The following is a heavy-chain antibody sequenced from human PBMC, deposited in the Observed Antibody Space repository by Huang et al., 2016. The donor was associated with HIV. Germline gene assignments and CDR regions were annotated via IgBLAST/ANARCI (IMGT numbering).Heavy chain of an antibody. Sequence: QVQLQESGPGLVKPSETLSLTCTVSGGSMSSYYWGWIRQPPGKGLEWIGYIYYSGSTNYTPSRKRRVTISVDTSKNQFSLRLSSVTAADTAVYYCASASIAARRWFDPWGQGSLVTVSS. J-gene: IGHJ5*02. CDR1: GGSMSSYY. CDR2: IYYSGST. D-gene: IGHD6-6*01. V-gene: IGHV4-59*01. CDR3: ASASIAARRWFDP.